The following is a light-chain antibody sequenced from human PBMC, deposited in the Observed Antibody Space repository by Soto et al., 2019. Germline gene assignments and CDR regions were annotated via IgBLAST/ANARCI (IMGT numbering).Light chain of an antibody. CDR2: GAS. J-gene: IGKJ2*01. Sequence: EIVMTQSPATLSVSPGERATLSCRASQSVSHNLAWYQQKPGQAPRLLFYGASTRATGIPARFSGSGSGTDFTLTISSLQSEDFAVYYCQQSNKWPYTFGQGTKLEIK. CDR3: QQSNKWPYT. V-gene: IGKV3-15*01. CDR1: QSVSHN.